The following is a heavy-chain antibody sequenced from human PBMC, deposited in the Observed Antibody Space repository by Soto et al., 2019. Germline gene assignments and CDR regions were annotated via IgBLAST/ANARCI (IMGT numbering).Heavy chain of an antibody. J-gene: IGHJ6*02. CDR2: LPYNGASP. D-gene: IGHD3-10*01. Sequence: GSLRLACVASGXTFSDYSMSWVRQAPGVELEWVSALPYNGASPYYADYVKGRFTISRDNSKKTLFLQMNSLRAEETALYYCAKMTSGTYGRNYGLDVWGQGTTVTVSS. CDR3: AKMTSGTYGRNYGLDV. CDR1: GXTFSDYS. V-gene: IGHV3-23*01.